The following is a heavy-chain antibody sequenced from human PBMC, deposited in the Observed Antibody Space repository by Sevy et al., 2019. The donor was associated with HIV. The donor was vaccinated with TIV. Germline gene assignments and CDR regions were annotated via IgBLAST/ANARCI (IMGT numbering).Heavy chain of an antibody. CDR3: AREAPVDYFGDRYYYYFMDV. J-gene: IGHJ6*03. Sequence: ASVKVSCKASGYTFTSNYMHWVRQAPGQGLEWMGIMDPSGGSTNYAQKFQGRVTMTRDTSTNSFYMELSRLRSEDTAVYYCAREAPVDYFGDRYYYYFMDVWGKGTTVTISS. CDR1: GYTFTSNY. CDR2: MDPSGGST. V-gene: IGHV1-46*03. D-gene: IGHD4-17*01.